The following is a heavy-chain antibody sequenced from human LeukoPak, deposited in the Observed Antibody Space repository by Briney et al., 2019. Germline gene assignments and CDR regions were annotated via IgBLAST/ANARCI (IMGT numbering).Heavy chain of an antibody. Sequence: PGGSLRLSCVASGFTFSSYAMSWVRQAPGKGLEWVGFIRSRAYGGTTEYAASVKGTFTISRDNSKSIAYLQMNSLKTEDTALYYCTRALTVRGATYHSDYWGQGALVTVSS. V-gene: IGHV3-49*04. CDR3: TRALTVRGATYHSDY. J-gene: IGHJ4*02. CDR2: IRSRAYGGTT. D-gene: IGHD1-26*01. CDR1: GFTFSSYA.